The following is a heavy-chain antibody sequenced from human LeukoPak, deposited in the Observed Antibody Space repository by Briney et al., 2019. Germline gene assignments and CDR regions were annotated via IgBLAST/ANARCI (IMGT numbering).Heavy chain of an antibody. CDR2: IIPIFGTA. CDR1: GGTFSSYA. D-gene: IGHD3-10*01. V-gene: IGHV1-69*06. Sequence: GASVKVSCKASGGTFSSYAISWVRQAPGQGLEWMGGIIPIFGTANYAQKFQGRVTITADKSTSTAYMELSSLRSEDTAVYYCARDHLLRGVDPWGQGTLVTVSS. CDR3: ARDHLLRGVDP. J-gene: IGHJ5*02.